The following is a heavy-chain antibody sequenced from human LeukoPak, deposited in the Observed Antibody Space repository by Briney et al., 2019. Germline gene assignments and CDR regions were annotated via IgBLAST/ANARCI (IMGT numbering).Heavy chain of an antibody. CDR1: GYSTSSGYY. CDR3: ARDRGIDAFDI. J-gene: IGHJ3*02. D-gene: IGHD3-16*01. V-gene: IGHV4-38-2*02. Sequence: PSETQSLTCTVSGYSTSSGYYWGWIRQPPGKGLEWIGSIYYSGSTYYNPSLKSRVTISVDTSKNHFSLKLSSVTAADTAVYYCARDRGIDAFDIWGQGTMVTVSS. CDR2: IYYSGST.